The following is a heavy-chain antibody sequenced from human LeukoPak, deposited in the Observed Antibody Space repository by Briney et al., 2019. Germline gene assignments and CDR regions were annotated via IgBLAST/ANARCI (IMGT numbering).Heavy chain of an antibody. CDR3: ARGGIYYDSSGYSFDY. Sequence: PGGSLRLSCAASGFTFSSYWMHWVRQAPGKGLVWVSRINTDGSSTSYADSVKGRFTISRDNAKNTLYLQMNSLRAEDTAVYYCARGGIYYDSSGYSFDYWGQGTLVTVSS. V-gene: IGHV3-74*01. CDR2: INTDGSST. J-gene: IGHJ4*02. CDR1: GFTFSSYW. D-gene: IGHD3-22*01.